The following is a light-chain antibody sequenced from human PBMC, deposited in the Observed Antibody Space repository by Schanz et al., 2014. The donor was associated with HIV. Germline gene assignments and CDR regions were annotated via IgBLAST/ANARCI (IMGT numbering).Light chain of an antibody. CDR1: SSNIKRNT. CDR3: AAWDDSLNALV. Sequence: QSVLTQPPSTSGTPGQRVTISCSGSSSNIKRNTVHWFQQLPGTAPKLLIYNNNQRPSGVPDRFSGSKSGTSASLAISGLQSEDEADYYCAAWDDSLNALVFGGGTKLTVL. J-gene: IGLJ3*02. V-gene: IGLV1-44*01. CDR2: NNN.